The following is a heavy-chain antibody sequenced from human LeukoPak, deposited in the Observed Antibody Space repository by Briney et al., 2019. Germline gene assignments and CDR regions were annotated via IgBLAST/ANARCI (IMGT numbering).Heavy chain of an antibody. J-gene: IGHJ3*02. CDR2: IYTSGST. CDR1: GGSIRSYY. D-gene: IGHD3-3*01. CDR3: ARDEPYYDFWSGYSPDGFDI. V-gene: IGHV4-4*07. Sequence: SETLSLTCTVSGGSIRSYYWSWIRQPAGKGLEWIGRIYTSGSTNYKPSLKSRVTISVDTSKNQFSLKLSSVTAADTAVYYCARDEPYYDFWSGYSPDGFDIWGQGTMVTVSS.